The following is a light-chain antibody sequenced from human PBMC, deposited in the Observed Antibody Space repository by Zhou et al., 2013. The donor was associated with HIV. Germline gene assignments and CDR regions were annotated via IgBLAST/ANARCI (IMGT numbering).Light chain of an antibody. V-gene: IGKV3-15*01. CDR1: QSVSSN. CDR2: GAS. CDR3: QQYNNWPLYT. Sequence: EIMLTQSPDTLSLSPGERATLSCRASQSVSSNLAWYQQKPGQAPRLLIYGASTRATGIPARFSGSGSGTEFTLTISSLQSEDFAVYYCQQYNNWPLYTFGQGTKLEIK. J-gene: IGKJ2*01.